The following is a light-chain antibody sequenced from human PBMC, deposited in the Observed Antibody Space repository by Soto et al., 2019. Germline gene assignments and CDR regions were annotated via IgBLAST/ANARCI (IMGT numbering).Light chain of an antibody. Sequence: AIQMTQSPCSLSASVGVRVTITCLASQGIRDELGWYKQKAGKAPNLLISAASRLQSGVPSRFSGRGSGTDFTLTISSLQPEDFATYYCLQDYDYPQTFGQGTKVDIK. V-gene: IGKV1-6*01. CDR3: LQDYDYPQT. CDR2: AAS. CDR1: QGIRDE. J-gene: IGKJ1*01.